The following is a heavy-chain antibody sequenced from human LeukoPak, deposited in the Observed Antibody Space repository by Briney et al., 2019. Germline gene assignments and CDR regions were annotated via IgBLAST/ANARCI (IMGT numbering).Heavy chain of an antibody. J-gene: IGHJ4*02. Sequence: GASVKVSCKASGYTFTSYDINWVRQATGQGVEWMGWMNPNSGNTGYAQKFQGRVTMTRDMSTSTVYMELSSLRSEDTAVYYCARVGHTQTFDYWGQGTLVTVSS. CDR1: GYTFTSYD. V-gene: IGHV1-8*01. D-gene: IGHD2-2*02. CDR3: ARVGHTQTFDY. CDR2: MNPNSGNT.